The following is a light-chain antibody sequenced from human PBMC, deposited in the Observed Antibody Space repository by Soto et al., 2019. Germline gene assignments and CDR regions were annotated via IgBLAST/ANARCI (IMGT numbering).Light chain of an antibody. Sequence: EIVLTQSPGTLSLSPGERATLSCRASQSVRSSYLAWYHQKPGQPPRLLFFGASNRATGIPDRFSDSESGTDFTLTISRLEPEDFAVYYCQQYESSPYTFGQGTRLEIK. CDR1: QSVRSSY. CDR2: GAS. V-gene: IGKV3-20*01. CDR3: QQYESSPYT. J-gene: IGKJ2*01.